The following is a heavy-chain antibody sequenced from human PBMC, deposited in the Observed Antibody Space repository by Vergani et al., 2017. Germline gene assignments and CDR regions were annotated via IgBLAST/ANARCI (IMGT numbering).Heavy chain of an antibody. CDR2: INHSGST. CDR3: ARFKGALAGRRWFDP. J-gene: IGHJ5*02. Sequence: QVQLQQWGAGLLKPSETLSLTCAVYGGSFSGYYWSWIRQPPGKGLEWIGEINHSGSTNYNPSLKSRVTISVDTSKNQFSLKLSSVTAADTAVYYCARFKGALAGRRWFDPWGRGTLVTVSS. D-gene: IGHD6-6*01. V-gene: IGHV4-34*01. CDR1: GGSFSGYY.